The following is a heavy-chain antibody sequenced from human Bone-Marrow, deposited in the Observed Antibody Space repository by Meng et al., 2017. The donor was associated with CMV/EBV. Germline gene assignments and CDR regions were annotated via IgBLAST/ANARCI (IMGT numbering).Heavy chain of an antibody. CDR3: ARQRVDCSGGSCHYNYYYYGMAV. D-gene: IGHD2-15*01. CDR2: INSDGSST. CDR1: GFTFSSYW. J-gene: IGHJ6*02. V-gene: IGHV3-74*01. Sequence: GESLKISCAASGFTFSSYWMHWVRQAPGKGLVWVSRINSDGSSTSYADSVKGRFTISRDNAKNTLYLQMNSLRAEDTAVYYCARQRVDCSGGSCHYNYYYYGMAVWGQGNTVYVAS.